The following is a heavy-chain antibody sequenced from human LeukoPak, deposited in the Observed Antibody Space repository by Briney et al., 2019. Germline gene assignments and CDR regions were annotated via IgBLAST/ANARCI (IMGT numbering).Heavy chain of an antibody. CDR2: TYYRSKWYN. Sequence: SQTLSRTSAVSGDSVSSNSAAWNWIRQSPSRGLEWLGRTYYRSKWYNDYAVSVKSRITINPDTSKNQFSLQLNSMTPEDTAVYYCAIDGAVAGTFTIDYWGQGTLVTVSS. CDR1: GDSVSSNSAA. J-gene: IGHJ4*02. D-gene: IGHD6-19*01. CDR3: AIDGAVAGTFTIDY. V-gene: IGHV6-1*01.